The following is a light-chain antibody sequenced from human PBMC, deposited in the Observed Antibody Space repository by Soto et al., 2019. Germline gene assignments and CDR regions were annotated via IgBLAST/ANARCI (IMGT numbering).Light chain of an antibody. Sequence: ENVLTQSPGTLSLSPGERATLSCRASQTVSSYLTWYQQRPGQAPRLLIYGASKRATGIPDRFSGSGSRTDFTLTISRLEPDDFALYSCQQYGTSPITFGQGTRLEIK. CDR1: QTVSSY. V-gene: IGKV3-20*01. CDR3: QQYGTSPIT. J-gene: IGKJ5*01. CDR2: GAS.